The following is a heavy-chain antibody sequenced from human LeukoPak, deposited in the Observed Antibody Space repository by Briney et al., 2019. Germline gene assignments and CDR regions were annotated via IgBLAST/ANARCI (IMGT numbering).Heavy chain of an antibody. Sequence: PSETLSLTCTVSGGSISSSSYYWGWIRQPPGKGLEWIGSIYYSGSTNYNPSLKSRVTISVDTSKNQFSLKLSSVTAADTAVYYCARDLAGATYTPFDYWGQGTLVTVSS. J-gene: IGHJ4*02. V-gene: IGHV4-39*07. CDR3: ARDLAGATYTPFDY. D-gene: IGHD1-26*01. CDR2: IYYSGST. CDR1: GGSISSSSYY.